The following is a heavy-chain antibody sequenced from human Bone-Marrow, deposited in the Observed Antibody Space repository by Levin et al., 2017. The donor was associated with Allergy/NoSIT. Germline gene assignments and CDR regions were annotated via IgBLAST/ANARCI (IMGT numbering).Heavy chain of an antibody. Sequence: SETLSLTCAVYGGSFSGYYWSWIRQPPGKGLEWIGEINHSGSTNYNPSLKSRVTISVDTSKNQFSLKLSSVTAADTAVYYCARKLAVAEPQRFDYWGQGTLVTVSS. D-gene: IGHD6-19*01. J-gene: IGHJ4*02. CDR3: ARKLAVAEPQRFDY. V-gene: IGHV4-34*01. CDR2: INHSGST. CDR1: GGSFSGYY.